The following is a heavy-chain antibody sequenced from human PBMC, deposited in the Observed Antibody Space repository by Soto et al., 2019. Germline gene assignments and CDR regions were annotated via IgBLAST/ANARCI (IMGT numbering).Heavy chain of an antibody. J-gene: IGHJ3*02. CDR2: IYPGDSDT. D-gene: IGHD3-22*01. CDR3: ASSYYDSSGYYYVAFDI. CDR1: GYSFTSYW. Sequence: LGESLKISCKGSGYSFTSYWIGWVRQMPGKGLEWMGIIYPGDSDTRYSPSFQGQVTISADKSISTAYLQWSSLKASDTAMYYCASSYYDSSGYYYVAFDIWGQGTXVTVSS. V-gene: IGHV5-51*01.